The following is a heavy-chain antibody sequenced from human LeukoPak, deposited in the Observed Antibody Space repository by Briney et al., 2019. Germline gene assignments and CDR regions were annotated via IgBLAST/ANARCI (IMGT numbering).Heavy chain of an antibody. Sequence: SETLSLTCTVSGGSISSGDYYWSWIRQPPGKGLEWIGYIYYSGSTYYNPSLKSRVTISVDTSKNQFSLKLSSVTAADTAVYYCARDNYYGSGSYPYWGQGTLVTVSS. D-gene: IGHD3-10*01. CDR2: IYYSGST. V-gene: IGHV4-30-4*01. CDR3: ARDNYYGSGSYPY. CDR1: GGSISSGDYY. J-gene: IGHJ4*02.